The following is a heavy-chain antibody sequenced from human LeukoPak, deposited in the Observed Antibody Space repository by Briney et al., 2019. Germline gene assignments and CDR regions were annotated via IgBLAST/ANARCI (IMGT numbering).Heavy chain of an antibody. V-gene: IGHV1-8*03. CDR2: MNPNSGNT. Sequence: ASVKVSCKASGYTFTSYGINWVRQATGQGLEWMGWMNPNSGNTGYAQKFQGRVTITRNTSISTAYMELSSLRSEDTAVYYCARGLYYYDSSGYTNYYYYYMDVWGKGTTVTVSS. D-gene: IGHD3-22*01. J-gene: IGHJ6*03. CDR3: ARGLYYYDSSGYTNYYYYYMDV. CDR1: GYTFTSYG.